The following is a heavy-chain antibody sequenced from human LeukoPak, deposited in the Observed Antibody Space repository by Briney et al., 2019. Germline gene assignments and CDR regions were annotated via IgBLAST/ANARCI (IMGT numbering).Heavy chain of an antibody. CDR2: IFPGDSDT. CDR3: AREDSGGWRYFDS. V-gene: IGHV5-51*01. J-gene: IGHJ4*02. CDR1: GYPFTDYW. D-gene: IGHD6-19*01. Sequence: GESLKISCQVSGYPFTDYWIGWVRPVSGKGLLWMAIIFPGDSDTKYSPSFQGHVTISVDKSISTAYVQWSSLKASDNATYYCAREDSGGWRYFDSWGQGTLVTVSS.